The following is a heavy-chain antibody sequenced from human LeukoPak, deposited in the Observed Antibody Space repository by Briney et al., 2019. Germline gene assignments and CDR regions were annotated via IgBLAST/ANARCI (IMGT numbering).Heavy chain of an antibody. CDR2: INPNTGDT. CDR3: ASYPRYVSSPPFDY. D-gene: IGHD2-15*01. J-gene: IGHJ4*02. CDR1: GYTFTGYY. V-gene: IGHV1-2*02. Sequence: ASVKVSCKASGYTFTGYYIHWVRQAPGQGLEWMGWINPNTGDTKYAQNFQGRVTMTRDTTISTAYMELTRLTFDDTAVYYCASYPRYVSSPPFDYWGQGTLVTVSS.